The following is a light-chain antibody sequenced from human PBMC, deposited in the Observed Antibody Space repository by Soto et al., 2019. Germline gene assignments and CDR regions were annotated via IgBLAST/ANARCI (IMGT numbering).Light chain of an antibody. CDR1: QSVLYSSDNKNY. V-gene: IGKV4-1*01. CDR2: WAS. J-gene: IGKJ2*01. Sequence: DIVMTQSPDSLAVSLGERATINCKSSQSVLYSSDNKNYLAWYQQKPGQPPKLLIYWASTRESGVPDRFSGSGSGTDFTLTISSLQAEDMAFYYCRQYYSVPPTFGQGTKLEIK. CDR3: RQYYSVPPT.